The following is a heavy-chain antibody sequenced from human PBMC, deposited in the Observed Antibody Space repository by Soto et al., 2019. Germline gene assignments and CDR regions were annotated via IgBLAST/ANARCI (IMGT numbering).Heavy chain of an antibody. V-gene: IGHV6-1*01. Sequence: SQTLSLTCAISGDSVSSNSAAWNWIRESPSRGLEWLGRTYYRSKWYNDYAVSLKSRITINPDTSKNQFSLQLNSVTPEDTAVYYCARSSSGWFYYYYGMDVWGQGTTVTSP. D-gene: IGHD6-19*01. CDR3: ARSSSGWFYYYYGMDV. J-gene: IGHJ6*02. CDR2: TYYRSKWYN. CDR1: GDSVSSNSAA.